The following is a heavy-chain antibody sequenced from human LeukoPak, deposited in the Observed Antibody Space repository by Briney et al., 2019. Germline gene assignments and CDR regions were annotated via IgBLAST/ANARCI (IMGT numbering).Heavy chain of an antibody. J-gene: IGHJ6*03. CDR1: GFTFSSYG. V-gene: IGHV3-33*01. CDR3: ARAAGYCSSSSCQNFYHSYYMDV. D-gene: IGHD2-2*01. Sequence: GGSLRLSCAASGFTFSSYGMHWVRQAPGKGLEWVAVIWYDGTNKNYADSVKGRFTISRDNSKDTLYLQMNSLRAEDTAVHFCARAAGYCSSSSCQNFYHSYYMDVWGKGTTVTVSS. CDR2: IWYDGTNK.